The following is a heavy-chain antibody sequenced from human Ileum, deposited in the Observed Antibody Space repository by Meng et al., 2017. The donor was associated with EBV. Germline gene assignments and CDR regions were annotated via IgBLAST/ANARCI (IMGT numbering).Heavy chain of an antibody. J-gene: IGHJ4*02. V-gene: IGHV4-30-2*01. CDR1: GGSISSGGYS. CDR3: GSAGQLSQIDY. CDR2: IFHSGNS. Sequence: LQLRQLGPRLVEPSETLSPTGAVSGGSISSGGYSWSWIRQPPGNGLEWIGYIFHSGNSNYNPSLKSRVTLSVDRSKNQFSLKLSSVTAADTAVYYCGSAGQLSQIDYWGQETLVTVSS. D-gene: IGHD2-15*01.